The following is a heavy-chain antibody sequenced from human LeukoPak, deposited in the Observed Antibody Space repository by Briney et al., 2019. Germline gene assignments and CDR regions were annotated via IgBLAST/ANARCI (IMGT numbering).Heavy chain of an antibody. D-gene: IGHD3-22*01. V-gene: IGHV1-69*13. CDR3: ARNNYYDSSGYYQYFDY. Sequence: ASVKVSCKASGGTFSSYAISWVRQAPGQGLEWMGGIIPIFGTANYAQKFQGRVTITADESTSTAYMELSSLRSEDTAVYYCARNNYYDSSGYYQYFDYRGQGTLVTVSS. J-gene: IGHJ4*02. CDR2: IIPIFGTA. CDR1: GGTFSSYA.